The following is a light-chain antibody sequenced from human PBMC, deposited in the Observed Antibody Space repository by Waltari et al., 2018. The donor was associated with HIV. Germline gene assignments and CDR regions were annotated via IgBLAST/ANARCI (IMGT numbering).Light chain of an antibody. Sequence: QPVLTQPPSVSAAPGRSVTITCSGSTSHIETNYVSLYQQIPGTPPKLLTYDNNKRPSGIPERFSGSKSATSATLGITGLQTGDEAEYFCGTWDSSLNTPVFGGGSRLTVL. CDR2: DNN. V-gene: IGLV1-51*01. CDR1: TSHIETNY. J-gene: IGLJ2*01. CDR3: GTWDSSLNTPV.